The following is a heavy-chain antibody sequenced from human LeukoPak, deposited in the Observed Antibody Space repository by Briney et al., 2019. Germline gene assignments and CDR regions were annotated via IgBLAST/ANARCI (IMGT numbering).Heavy chain of an antibody. Sequence: SETLSLTCTVSGGSISSYYWSWIRQPPGKGLEGIGYIYYSGSTNYNPSLKSRVTISVDTSKNQFSLKLSSVTAADTAVYYCARGRPDNYYDSSGYYFQHWGQGTLVTVSS. J-gene: IGHJ1*01. CDR2: IYYSGST. V-gene: IGHV4-59*01. D-gene: IGHD3-22*01. CDR3: ARGRPDNYYDSSGYYFQH. CDR1: GGSISSYY.